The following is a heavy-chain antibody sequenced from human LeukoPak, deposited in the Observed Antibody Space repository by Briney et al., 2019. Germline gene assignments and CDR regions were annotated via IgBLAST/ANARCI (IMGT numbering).Heavy chain of an antibody. D-gene: IGHD3-9*01. J-gene: IGHJ5*02. CDR3: ARGRRYFDWLLSSGWFDP. V-gene: IGHV3-23*01. Sequence: PGGSLRLSCAASGFTFSTYGMTWVRQAPGKGLEWVSAISGSGSGGSTYYADSVKGRFTISRDNAKNSLYLQMNSLRAEDTAVYYCARGRRYFDWLLSSGWFDPWGQGTLVTVSS. CDR1: GFTFSTYG. CDR2: ISGSGSGGST.